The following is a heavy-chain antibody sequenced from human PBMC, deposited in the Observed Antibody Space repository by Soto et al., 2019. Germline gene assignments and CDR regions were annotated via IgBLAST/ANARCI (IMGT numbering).Heavy chain of an antibody. D-gene: IGHD6-19*01. J-gene: IGHJ2*01. V-gene: IGHV3-21*01. CDR3: ARDQVAGTRYFEL. CDR2: ISSSSSYI. Sequence: EVQLVESGGGLVEPGGSLRLSCAASGFTFSSYSMTWVRKAPGKGLEWVSSISSSSSYIYYADSVKGRFTISRDNAKNSLYLQMNSLRAEDTAVYYCARDQVAGTRYFELWGRGTLVTVSS. CDR1: GFTFSSYS.